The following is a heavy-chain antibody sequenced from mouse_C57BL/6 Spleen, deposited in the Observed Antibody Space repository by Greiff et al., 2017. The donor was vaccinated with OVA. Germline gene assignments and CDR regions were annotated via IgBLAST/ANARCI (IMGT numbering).Heavy chain of an antibody. D-gene: IGHD2-4*01. CDR2: ISYSGST. CDR3: ARGGGLRDGYAMDY. Sequence: EVQLQESGPGMVKPSQSLSLTCTVTGYSITSGYDWHWIRHFPGNKLEWMGYISYSGSTNYNPSLKSRISITHDTSKNHFFLKLNSVTTEDTATYYCARGGGLRDGYAMDYWGQGTSVTVFS. CDR1: GYSITSGYD. V-gene: IGHV3-1*01. J-gene: IGHJ4*01.